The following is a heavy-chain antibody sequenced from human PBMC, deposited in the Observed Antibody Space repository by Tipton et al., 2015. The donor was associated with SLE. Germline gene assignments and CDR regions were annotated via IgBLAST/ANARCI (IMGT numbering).Heavy chain of an antibody. Sequence: LSLTCAVYGGSFSGYYWSWIRQPPGKGLEWVSSISSSSSYIYYADSVKGRFTISRDNAKNSLYLQMNSLRAEDTAVYYCASGGQGEPYWGQGTLVTVSS. CDR3: ASGGQGEPY. CDR1: GGSFSGYY. V-gene: IGHV3-11*06. J-gene: IGHJ4*02. D-gene: IGHD1-14*01. CDR2: ISSSSSYI.